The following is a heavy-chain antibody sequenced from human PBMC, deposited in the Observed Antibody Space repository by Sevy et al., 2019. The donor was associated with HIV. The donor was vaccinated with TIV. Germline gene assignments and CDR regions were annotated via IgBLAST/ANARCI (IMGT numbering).Heavy chain of an antibody. D-gene: IGHD1-26*01. J-gene: IGHJ4*02. CDR1: GFTFSSYS. V-gene: IGHV3-21*01. Sequence: GGSLRLSCAASGFTFSSYSMNWVRQAPGKGLEWVSSISSSSSYIYYADSAKGRFTISRDNAKNSLYLQMNSLRAEDTAVYYCARADSSYLPTDYWGQGTLVTVSS. CDR2: ISSSSSYI. CDR3: ARADSSYLPTDY.